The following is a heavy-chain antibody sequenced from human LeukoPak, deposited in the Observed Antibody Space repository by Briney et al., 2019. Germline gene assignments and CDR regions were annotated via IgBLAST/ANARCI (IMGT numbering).Heavy chain of an antibody. CDR1: GFTFSSYS. V-gene: IGHV3-21*04. J-gene: IGHJ4*02. Sequence: KTGGSLRLSCAASGFTFSSYSMNRVRQAPGKGLEWVSSISSSSRYIYYADSVKGRFTISGDNSKNTLYLQMNSLRAEDTAVYYCAKDQEGGYDILTGYYALSDYWGQGTLVTVSS. CDR3: AKDQEGGYDILTGYYALSDY. CDR2: ISSSSRYI. D-gene: IGHD3-9*01.